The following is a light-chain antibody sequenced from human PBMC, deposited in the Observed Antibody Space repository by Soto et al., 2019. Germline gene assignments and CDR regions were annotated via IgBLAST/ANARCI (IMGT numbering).Light chain of an antibody. CDR3: QQSYSTPWT. CDR1: QSIRSY. CDR2: AAS. J-gene: IGKJ2*02. V-gene: IGKV1-39*01. Sequence: DIQMTQSPSSLSASVGDRVTITCRASQSIRSYLNWYQQKPGKAPKLLIYAASSLQSGVPSRFSGSGSGTDFTLTISSLQPEDFATYYCQQSYSTPWTVGQGTKLEIK.